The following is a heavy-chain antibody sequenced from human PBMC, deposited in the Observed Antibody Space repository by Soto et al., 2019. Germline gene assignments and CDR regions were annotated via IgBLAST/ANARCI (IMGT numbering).Heavy chain of an antibody. Sequence: QVQLQESGPGLVKPSETLSLTCAVSGDSISSYYCMWIRQPPGKGLESIGYLYYGRSANYNPSLKSRVTSSVDTSTNQCSLTLSSMTAADTAVYSCALRSMAVVPEYWGQGTLVTVSS. CDR3: ALRSMAVVPEY. J-gene: IGHJ4*02. CDR2: LYYGRSA. D-gene: IGHD3-22*01. V-gene: IGHV4-59*01. CDR1: GDSISSYY.